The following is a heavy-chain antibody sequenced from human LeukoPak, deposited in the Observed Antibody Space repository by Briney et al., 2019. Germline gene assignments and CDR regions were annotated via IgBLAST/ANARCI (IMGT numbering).Heavy chain of an antibody. D-gene: IGHD2-15*01. CDR1: GGSFSGYY. V-gene: IGHV4-34*01. J-gene: IGHJ4*02. CDR2: INHSGST. Sequence: PSETLSLTCAAYGGSFSGYYWSWIRQPPGKGLEWIGEINHSGSTNYNPSLKSRVTISVDTSKNQFSLKLSSVTAADTAVYYCARARPCSGGSCYSGGYFDYWGQGTLVTVSS. CDR3: ARARPCSGGSCYSGGYFDY.